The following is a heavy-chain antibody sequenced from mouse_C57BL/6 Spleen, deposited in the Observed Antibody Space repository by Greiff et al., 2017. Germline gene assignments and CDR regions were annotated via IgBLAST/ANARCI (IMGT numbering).Heavy chain of an antibody. Sequence: EVQLQQSGPELVKPGASVKISCKASGYTITDYYMNWVKQSHGKSLEWIGDINPNNGGTSYNQKFKGKATLTVDKSSSTAYMELRSLTSEDSAVYYCARLSYGPRAMDYWGQGTSVTVSS. CDR3: ARLSYGPRAMDY. CDR2: INPNNGGT. V-gene: IGHV1-26*01. CDR1: GYTITDYY. D-gene: IGHD3-3*01. J-gene: IGHJ4*01.